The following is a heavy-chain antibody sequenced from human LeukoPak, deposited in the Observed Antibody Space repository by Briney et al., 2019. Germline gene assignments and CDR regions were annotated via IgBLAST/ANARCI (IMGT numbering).Heavy chain of an antibody. Sequence: GGSLRLSCAASGFSFSTNAMSWVRQAPGKGLEWVSGIAGSSDSTYYADSVKGRFTISRDSSKSTLYLQMNSLRAEDTAVYYCAKDTSYHGYWGQGTLVTVSS. CDR3: AKDTSYHGY. CDR1: GFSFSTNA. J-gene: IGHJ4*02. CDR2: IAGSSDST. D-gene: IGHD3-16*02. V-gene: IGHV3-23*01.